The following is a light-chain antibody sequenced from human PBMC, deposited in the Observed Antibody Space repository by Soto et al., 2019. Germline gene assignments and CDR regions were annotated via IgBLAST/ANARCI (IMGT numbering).Light chain of an antibody. J-gene: IGLJ1*01. CDR3: AAWDDRLDVYV. Sequence: QSVLTQPPSASGTPGQIVAISCSGSSSNIGSNTVTWDQQLPGTAPKLLIYSTSQRSSGVPGRFSGSKSGASASLSISGLQSEDEADYYCAAWDDRLDVYVFGPGLNVTV. CDR1: SSNIGSNT. V-gene: IGLV1-44*01. CDR2: STS.